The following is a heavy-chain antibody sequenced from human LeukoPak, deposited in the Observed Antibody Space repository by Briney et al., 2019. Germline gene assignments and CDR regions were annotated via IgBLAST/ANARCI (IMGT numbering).Heavy chain of an antibody. J-gene: IGHJ6*03. D-gene: IGHD4-17*01. CDR2: IYYSGTT. CDR1: GGSISSGGSY. V-gene: IGHV4-31*03. CDR3: ASTYGDYYNYYYYYMGV. Sequence: SETLSLTCTVSGGSISSGGSYWSWVRQLPGKGLEWIGYIYYSGTTYYNPSLKSRVTISVDTSKNQFSLRLSSVTAADTAVYYCASTYGDYYNYYYYYMGVWGKGTTVAVSS.